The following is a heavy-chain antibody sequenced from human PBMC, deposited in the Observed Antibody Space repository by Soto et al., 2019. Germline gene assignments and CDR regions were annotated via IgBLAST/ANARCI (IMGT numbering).Heavy chain of an antibody. J-gene: IGHJ6*02. D-gene: IGHD2-2*01. V-gene: IGHV5-51*01. CDR1: GYSFTSYW. CDR2: IYPGDSDT. Sequence: PGESLKISCKGSGYSFTSYWIGWVRQMPGKGLEWMGIIYPGDSDTRYSPSFQGQVTISADKSISTAYLQWSSLKASDTAMYYCARGYCSSTSRHHYGMDVWGQGTTVTVS. CDR3: ARGYCSSTSRHHYGMDV.